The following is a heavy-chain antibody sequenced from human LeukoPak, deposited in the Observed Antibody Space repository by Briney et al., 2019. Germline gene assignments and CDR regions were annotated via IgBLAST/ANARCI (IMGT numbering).Heavy chain of an antibody. CDR2: IKSKTDGGTT. CDR3: TTPLPRYYDSSGYCH. V-gene: IGHV3-15*01. D-gene: IGHD3-22*01. J-gene: IGHJ4*02. CDR1: GFTFNNAW. Sequence: GGSLRLSCAASGFTFNNAWMSWVRQAPGKGLKWVGRIKSKTDGGTTDYAAPVKGRFTISRDDSKNTLFLQMNSLKTEDTAVYYCTTPLPRYYDSSGYCHWAQGTLVTVSS.